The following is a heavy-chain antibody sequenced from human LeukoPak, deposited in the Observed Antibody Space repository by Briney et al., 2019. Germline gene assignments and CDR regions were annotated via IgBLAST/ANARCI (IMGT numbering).Heavy chain of an antibody. J-gene: IGHJ4*02. CDR3: ARDVRLVDSNYGAYYFDY. V-gene: IGHV3-66*02. CDR2: IYSGGST. Sequence: GGSLRLSCAASGFTVSSNYMSWVRQAPGKGLEWVSVIYSGGSTHYADSAKGRFTISRDNSKNTLYLQMNSLRAEDTAVYYCARDVRLVDSNYGAYYFDYWGQGTLVTVSS. D-gene: IGHD4-11*01. CDR1: GFTVSSNY.